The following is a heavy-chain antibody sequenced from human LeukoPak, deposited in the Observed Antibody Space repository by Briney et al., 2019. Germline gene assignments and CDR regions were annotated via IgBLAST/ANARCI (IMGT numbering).Heavy chain of an antibody. CDR1: GFTFSSYE. CDR3: AKDDDILTGYYPTIDY. J-gene: IGHJ4*02. Sequence: GGSLRLSCAASGFTFSSYEMNWVRQAPGKGLEWVSYISSSGSTIYYADSVKGRFTISRDNSKNTLYLQMNSLRAEDTAVYYCAKDDDILTGYYPTIDYWGQGTLVTVSS. V-gene: IGHV3-48*03. D-gene: IGHD3-9*01. CDR2: ISSSGSTI.